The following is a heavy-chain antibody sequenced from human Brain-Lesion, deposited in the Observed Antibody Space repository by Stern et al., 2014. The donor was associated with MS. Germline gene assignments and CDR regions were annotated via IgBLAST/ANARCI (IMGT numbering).Heavy chain of an antibody. D-gene: IGHD2-2*01. Sequence: QVQLVESGPGLVKPSQTLSLSCTVSGGSISSGGYYWSWIRQPAGKGLEWIGRIFNSGSTSYHPSLKSRVPISIDPSKNQFSLRLTSMTAADTAVYYCARGRVVPGFQYYATDVWGQGTTVIVSS. V-gene: IGHV4-61*02. CDR3: ARGRVVPGFQYYATDV. CDR1: GGSISSGGYY. CDR2: IFNSGST. J-gene: IGHJ6*02.